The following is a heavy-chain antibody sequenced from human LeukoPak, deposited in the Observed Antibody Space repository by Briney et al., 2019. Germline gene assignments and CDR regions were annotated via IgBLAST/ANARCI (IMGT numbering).Heavy chain of an antibody. CDR3: ARGQLTGYSRGGFDY. CDR1: GGSFSGYY. D-gene: IGHD6-13*01. Sequence: SETLSLTCAVYGGSFSGYYWSWIRQPPGKGLEWIGEINHSGSTNYNPSLKSRVTISVDTSKNQFSLKLSSVTAADTAVYYCARGQLTGYSRGGFDYWGQGTLVTVSS. V-gene: IGHV4-34*01. J-gene: IGHJ4*02. CDR2: INHSGST.